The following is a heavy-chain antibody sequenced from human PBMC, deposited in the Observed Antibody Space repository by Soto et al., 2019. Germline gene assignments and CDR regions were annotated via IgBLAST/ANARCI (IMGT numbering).Heavy chain of an antibody. Sequence: QVQLQESGPGLVKPSETLSLTCTVSGGSFKSGSYSWSWIRQPPGKGLEWIGYVYHTGRTSYNPSLKSRVSISMDKSKNQFYLNLDSVTAADTAVYFCARDFAYFDSWGQGTLVTVSS. CDR3: ARDFAYFDS. D-gene: IGHD3-3*01. CDR2: VYHTGRT. J-gene: IGHJ4*02. CDR1: GGSFKSGSYS. V-gene: IGHV4-61*01.